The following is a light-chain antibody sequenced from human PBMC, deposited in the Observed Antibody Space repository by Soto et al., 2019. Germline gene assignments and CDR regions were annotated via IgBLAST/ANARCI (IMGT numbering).Light chain of an antibody. CDR2: DVS. Sequence: HSVLNQPRSVSGSPGQAVTISCTGTSSDVGGYNYVSWYQQHPGKAPKLMIYDVSKRPSGIHDRFSGSKSGNTASLTISGLRADDEADYYCCSYAGSFTYVFGTGTKVTVL. CDR3: CSYAGSFTYV. CDR1: SSDVGGYNY. J-gene: IGLJ1*01. V-gene: IGLV2-11*01.